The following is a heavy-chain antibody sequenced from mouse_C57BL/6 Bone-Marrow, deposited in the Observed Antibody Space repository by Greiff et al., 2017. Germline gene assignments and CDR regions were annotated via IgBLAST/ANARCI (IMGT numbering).Heavy chain of an antibody. CDR3: AMNYYGSSYPYYAMDY. V-gene: IGHV5-17*01. Sequence: EVQVVESGGGLVKPGGSLKLSCAASGFTFSDYGMHWVRQAPEKGLEWVAYISSGSSTIYYADTVKGRFTISRDNAKNTLFLQMTSLRSEDTAMYYWAMNYYGSSYPYYAMDYWGQGTSVTVSS. CDR2: ISSGSSTI. D-gene: IGHD1-1*01. CDR1: GFTFSDYG. J-gene: IGHJ4*01.